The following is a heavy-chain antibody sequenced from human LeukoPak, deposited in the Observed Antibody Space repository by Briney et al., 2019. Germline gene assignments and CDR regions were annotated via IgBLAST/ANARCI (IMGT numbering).Heavy chain of an antibody. CDR2: LSYDGTKK. Sequence: GGSLRLSCAASGFTFSSYGMHWVRQAPGKGLEWEAVLSYDGTKKYYADSGKGRFTISRDNSKNTLYLQMSSLRPEDTAVYYCARDNDLDPDGYFDYWGRGVLVTVSS. J-gene: IGHJ4*02. V-gene: IGHV3-30*03. CDR3: ARDNDLDPDGYFDY. CDR1: GFTFSSYG. D-gene: IGHD1-1*01.